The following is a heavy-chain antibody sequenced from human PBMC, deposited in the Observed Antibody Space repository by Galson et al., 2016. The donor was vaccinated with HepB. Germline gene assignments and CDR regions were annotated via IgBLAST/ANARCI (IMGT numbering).Heavy chain of an antibody. J-gene: IGHJ6*02. CDR1: GFTFSNAW. V-gene: IGHV3-15*01. CDR2: IKSKTDGGTT. Sequence: SLRLSCAASGFTFSNAWMSWVRQAPGKGLEWVCRIKSKTDGGTTDYAAPGKGRFSISRDDSNNTLYLQMNSLKTEDTAVYYCRYGMDVWGQGTTVTVSS. CDR3: RYGMDV.